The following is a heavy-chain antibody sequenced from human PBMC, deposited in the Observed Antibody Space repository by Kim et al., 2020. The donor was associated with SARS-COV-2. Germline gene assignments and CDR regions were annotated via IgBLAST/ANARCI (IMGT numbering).Heavy chain of an antibody. CDR2: INHSGST. J-gene: IGHJ5*02. CDR3: ARGAGRCSGGSCYHNWFDP. V-gene: IGHV4-34*01. CDR1: GGSFSGYY. Sequence: SETLSLTCAVYGGSFSGYYWSWIRQPPGKGLEWIGEINHSGSTNYNPSLKSRVTISVDTSKNQFSLKLSSVTAADTAVYYCARGAGRCSGGSCYHNWFDPWGQGTLVTVSS. D-gene: IGHD2-15*01.